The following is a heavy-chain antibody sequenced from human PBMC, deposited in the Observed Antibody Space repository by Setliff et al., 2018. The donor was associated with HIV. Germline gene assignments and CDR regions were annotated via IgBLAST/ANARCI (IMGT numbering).Heavy chain of an antibody. CDR1: GFTFSSYA. D-gene: IGHD2-21*01. CDR2: IINSGGTT. CDR3: AKDLRRCAGAAFCYGFDH. V-gene: IGHV3-23*01. J-gene: IGHJ4*02. Sequence: PGGSLRLSCAASGFTFSSYAMSWVRQAPGKGLEWVSGIINSGGTTYYADSVKGRFTISRDNAKNSLYLQMNSLRVEDTGVYYCAKDLRRCAGAAFCYGFDHLGQGTLVTVSS.